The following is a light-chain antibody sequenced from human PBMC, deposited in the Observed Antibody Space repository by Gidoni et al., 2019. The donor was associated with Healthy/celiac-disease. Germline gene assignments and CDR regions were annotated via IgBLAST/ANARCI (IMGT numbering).Light chain of an antibody. V-gene: IGKV3-20*01. CDR1: QRVSSSY. CDR3: QQYGSSLPIT. J-gene: IGKJ5*01. CDR2: GAS. Sequence: EIVLTLSPRTLSLSPGERATLSCRASQRVSSSYVACYQQKPGQAPRPLIYGASSRATGNPDRFSGSGSGTDFTLTISRLEPEDFAVYYCQQYGSSLPITFGQGTRLEIK.